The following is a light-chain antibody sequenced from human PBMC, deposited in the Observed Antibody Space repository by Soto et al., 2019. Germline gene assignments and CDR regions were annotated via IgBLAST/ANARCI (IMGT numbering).Light chain of an antibody. Sequence: EIVLTQSPSTLSLSPGERATISCRASQSVSSSYLAWYQQKPGHAPRLLIYGASSRATGIPERFSGSGSGTDFTLTISRLEPEDFAVYYCQQYGSSPPDFGGGTKVEIK. CDR2: GAS. CDR1: QSVSSSY. V-gene: IGKV3-20*01. J-gene: IGKJ4*01. CDR3: QQYGSSPPD.